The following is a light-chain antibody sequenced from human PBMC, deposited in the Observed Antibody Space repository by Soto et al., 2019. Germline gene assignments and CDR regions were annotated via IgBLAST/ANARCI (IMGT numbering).Light chain of an antibody. V-gene: IGKV3-15*01. CDR1: QSVRSN. J-gene: IGKJ4*01. CDR2: GAS. CDR3: KQYDNWPPLT. Sequence: EIVMTQSPATLSVSPGGRATLSCRASQSVRSNLAWYQQKPGQAPRLLIYGASTRATGIPARFSGSGSGTEFTLTISSLQSEDFAIYYCKQYDNWPPLTFGGGTNVEIK.